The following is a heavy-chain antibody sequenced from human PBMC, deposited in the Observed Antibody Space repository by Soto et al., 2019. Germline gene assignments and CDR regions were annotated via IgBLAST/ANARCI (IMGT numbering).Heavy chain of an antibody. J-gene: IGHJ6*02. CDR2: IIPIFGTA. Sequence: QVQLVQSGAEVKKPGSSVKVSCKASGGTFSSYAISWVRQAPGQELEWMGGIIPIFGTANYAQKFQGRVTITADESTSTAYMELSSLRSEDTAVYYCARDLSTYSSSLGGGYYYYGMDVWGQGTTVTVSS. V-gene: IGHV1-69*01. CDR3: ARDLSTYSSSLGGGYYYYGMDV. D-gene: IGHD6-6*01. CDR1: GGTFSSYA.